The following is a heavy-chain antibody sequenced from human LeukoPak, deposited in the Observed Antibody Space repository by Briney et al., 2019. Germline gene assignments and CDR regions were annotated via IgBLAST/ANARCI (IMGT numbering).Heavy chain of an antibody. D-gene: IGHD5-24*01. V-gene: IGHV3-73*01. CDR2: MRSKANSFVT. J-gene: IGHJ3*01. Sequence: PGGSLRLSCAASGFTFSGSTIHWVRQASGKGLEWVGRMRSKANSFVTTYAASVQGRFTISRDDSKNTAYLQMNNLKIEDTAVYYFTTDQFKSFDVWGQGTVVTVSA. CDR3: TTDQFKSFDV. CDR1: GFTFSGST.